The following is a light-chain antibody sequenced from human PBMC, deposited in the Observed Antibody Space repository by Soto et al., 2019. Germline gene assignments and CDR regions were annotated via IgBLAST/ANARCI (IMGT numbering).Light chain of an antibody. Sequence: QSVLTQPPSVSGAPGQRVTISCTGSSSNIGTHYDVHWYQQLPGTAPKLLIYGNSNRPSGVPDRFSGSKSGTSASLAITGLQAEDEADYYCQSYESSLSVSVFGGGTKLTVL. CDR2: GNS. CDR3: QSYESSLSVSV. V-gene: IGLV1-40*01. CDR1: SSNIGTHYD. J-gene: IGLJ2*01.